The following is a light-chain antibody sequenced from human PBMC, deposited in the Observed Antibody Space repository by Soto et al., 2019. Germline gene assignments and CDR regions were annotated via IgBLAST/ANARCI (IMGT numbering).Light chain of an antibody. CDR2: DDS. CDR3: QVWDSSSDHYV. Sequence: SYELTQPPSVSVAPRQTATITCGGNNIGSRSVHWYQQKSGQAPVLVVFDDSVRPSGIPERISGYNSGNTATLTISGVEAGDEADYYCQVWDSSSDHYVFGTGTKLTVL. J-gene: IGLJ1*01. CDR1: NIGSRS. V-gene: IGLV3-21*02.